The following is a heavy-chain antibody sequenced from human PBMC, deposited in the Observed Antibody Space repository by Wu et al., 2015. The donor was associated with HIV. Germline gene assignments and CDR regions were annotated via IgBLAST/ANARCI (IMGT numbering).Heavy chain of an antibody. CDR1: GGTFSGYA. CDR3: AEGGEVTLGELVVPGQWAT. CDR2: INPNSGGT. D-gene: IGHD3-16*01. V-gene: IGHV1-2*02. J-gene: IGHJ4*02. Sequence: QVQLVQSGAEVKKPGSSVKVSCKTSGGTFSGYAINWVRQAPGQGLEWMGGINPNSGGTNYAQKFQGRVTMTRDTSISTAYMELSRLRSDDTAVYYCAEGGEVTLGELVVPGQWATWGQGTLVTVSS.